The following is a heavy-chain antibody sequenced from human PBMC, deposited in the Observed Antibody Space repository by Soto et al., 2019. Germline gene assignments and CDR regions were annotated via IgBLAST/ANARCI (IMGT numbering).Heavy chain of an antibody. V-gene: IGHV1-69*01. Sequence: QVQLVQSGAEVQKPGSSVKVSCKASGGTFSSYAISWVRQAPGQGLEWMGGIIPIFGTANYAQKFQGRVTITADESTSTAYMELSSLRSEDTAVYYCASSERIQQYYYYGMDVWGQGTTVTVSS. CDR1: GGTFSSYA. J-gene: IGHJ6*02. D-gene: IGHD5-18*01. CDR2: IIPIFGTA. CDR3: ASSERIQQYYYYGMDV.